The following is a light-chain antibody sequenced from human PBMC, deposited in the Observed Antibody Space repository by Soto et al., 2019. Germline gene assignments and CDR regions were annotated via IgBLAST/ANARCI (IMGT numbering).Light chain of an antibody. Sequence: QAVVTQEPSFSVSPGGTVTLTCGLSSGSVSSSHYPSWYQQTPGQAPRTLIYNTNSRSSGVPDRLSGSILGNRAALTITGAQAEDESNYHCVLYMGSDVVFGGGTKLTVL. CDR2: NTN. V-gene: IGLV8-61*01. CDR1: SGSVSSSHY. CDR3: VLYMGSDVV. J-gene: IGLJ2*01.